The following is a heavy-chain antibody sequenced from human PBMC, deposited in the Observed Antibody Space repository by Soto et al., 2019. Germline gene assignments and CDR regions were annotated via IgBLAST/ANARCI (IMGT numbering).Heavy chain of an antibody. Sequence: QVQLVQSGAEVKKPGSSVKVSCKASGGTFSSYAISWVRQAPGHGLEWMGGIIPIFGTANYAQKFQGRVKITADESTSTAYMERSSLRSEDTAVYYCARVESIAGTGGYYYYGMDVWGQGTTVTVSS. CDR3: ARVESIAGTGGYYYYGMDV. CDR2: IIPIFGTA. CDR1: GGTFSSYA. D-gene: IGHD6-6*01. J-gene: IGHJ6*02. V-gene: IGHV1-69*01.